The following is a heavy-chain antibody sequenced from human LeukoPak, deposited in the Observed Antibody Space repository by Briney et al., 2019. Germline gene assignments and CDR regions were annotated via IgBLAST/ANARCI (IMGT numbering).Heavy chain of an antibody. J-gene: IGHJ6*03. V-gene: IGHV3-21*01. CDR2: ISSSSSYI. D-gene: IGHD1-7*01. Sequence: GGSLRLSCAASGFTFSSYSMNWVRQAPGKGLEWVSSISSSSSYIYYADSVKGRFTISRDNAKNSLYLQMNSLRAEDTAVYYCARDAPPWTLELLARYYYYHYMDVWGKGTTVTVSS. CDR1: GFTFSSYS. CDR3: ARDAPPWTLELLARYYYYHYMDV.